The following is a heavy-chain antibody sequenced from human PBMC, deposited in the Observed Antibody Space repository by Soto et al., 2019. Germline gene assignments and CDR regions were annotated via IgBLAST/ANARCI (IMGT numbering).Heavy chain of an antibody. J-gene: IGHJ5*02. CDR2: INHSGST. CDR3: ARDLFTYYLDA. CDR1: GGSFSGYY. V-gene: IGHV4-34*01. Sequence: SETLSLTCAVYGGSFSGYYWSWIRQPPGKGLEWIGEINHSGSTNYNPSLKSRVTISVDTSKNQFSLKLSSVTAADTAVYYCARDLFTYYLDAWGQGTLVTVSS. D-gene: IGHD3-10*01.